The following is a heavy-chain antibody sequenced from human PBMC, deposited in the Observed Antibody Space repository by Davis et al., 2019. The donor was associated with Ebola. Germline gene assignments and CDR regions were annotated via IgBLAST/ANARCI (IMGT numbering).Heavy chain of an antibody. J-gene: IGHJ3*02. CDR2: IYDGVTT. V-gene: IGHV4-4*09. Sequence: PSETLSLTCTVSGASINSYYWSWIRQPPGKALEWIGYIYDGVTTKYNPSLNSRVTLSLDTSKNQFSLRLNSVTASDTAVYYCARLTGEWAFDIWNQGTMVTVSS. CDR3: ARLTGEWAFDI. D-gene: IGHD3-9*01. CDR1: GASINSYY.